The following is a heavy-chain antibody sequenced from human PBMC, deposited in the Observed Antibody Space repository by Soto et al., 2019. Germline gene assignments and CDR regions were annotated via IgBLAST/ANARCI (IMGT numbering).Heavy chain of an antibody. J-gene: IGHJ4*02. D-gene: IGHD4-4*01. V-gene: IGHV3-30*18. CDR2: IANDGSNK. Sequence: QVQLVESGGGVVLPGRSLRLSCAASGFIFSNYGMHWVRQAPGKGLEWVAIIANDGSNKNYADSVKGRFTISRDNSKNTLDLQMNSLITEDTGIYYCAKAAGPGLAKVTSFHYWGQGTLVTVSS. CDR3: AKAAGPGLAKVTSFHY. CDR1: GFIFSNYG.